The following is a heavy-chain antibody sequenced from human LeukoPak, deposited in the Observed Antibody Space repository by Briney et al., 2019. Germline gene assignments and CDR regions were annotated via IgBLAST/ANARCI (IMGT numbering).Heavy chain of an antibody. Sequence: SETLSLTCTVSGGCTSSGGYYWSWIRQHPGKGLEWIGYIYYSGSTYYNPSLKSRVTISVDTSKNQFSLKLSSVTAADTAVYYCARGRYRIPFDYWGQGTLVTVSS. CDR3: ARGRYRIPFDY. V-gene: IGHV4-31*03. D-gene: IGHD5-18*01. CDR1: GGCTSSGGYY. J-gene: IGHJ4*02. CDR2: IYYSGST.